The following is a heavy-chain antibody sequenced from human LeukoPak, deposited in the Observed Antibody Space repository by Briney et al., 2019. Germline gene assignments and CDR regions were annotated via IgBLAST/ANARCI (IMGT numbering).Heavy chain of an antibody. CDR1: GGTFSSYA. J-gene: IGHJ4*02. Sequence: ASVKVSCKASGGTFSSYAISWVRQAPGKGLEWMGGFDPEDGETIYAQKFQGRVTMTEDTSTDTAYMELSSLRSEDTAVYYCATQRLAARTRFDYWGQGTLVTVSS. V-gene: IGHV1-24*01. CDR3: ATQRLAARTRFDY. D-gene: IGHD6-6*01. CDR2: FDPEDGET.